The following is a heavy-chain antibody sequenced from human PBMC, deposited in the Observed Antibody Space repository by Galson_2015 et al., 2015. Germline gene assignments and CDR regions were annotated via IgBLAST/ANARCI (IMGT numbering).Heavy chain of an antibody. CDR3: ASQTWTGCFAS. CDR2: IKQDGSEK. V-gene: IGHV3-7*03. Sequence: SLRLSCAASGFTFSNYWMSWVRQAPGKGLEWVANIKQDGSEKYYVDSVKGRFTISRDNAKNSLYLQMNSLRAEDTAIYYCASQTWTGCFASWGQGTLFTVSS. D-gene: IGHD3-10*01. CDR1: GFTFSNYW. J-gene: IGHJ4*02.